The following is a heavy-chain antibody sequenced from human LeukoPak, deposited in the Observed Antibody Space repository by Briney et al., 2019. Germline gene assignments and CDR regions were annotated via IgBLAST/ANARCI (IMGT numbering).Heavy chain of an antibody. CDR3: ARGVPGWTSYQLLSRGGTDYYYYYYMDV. CDR2: INHSGST. D-gene: IGHD2-2*01. CDR1: GGSFSGYY. J-gene: IGHJ6*03. Sequence: PSETLSLTCAVYGGSFSGYYWSWIRQPPGKGLEWIGEINHSGSTNYNPSLKSRVTISVDTSKNQFSLKLSSVTAADTAVYYCARGVPGWTSYQLLSRGGTDYYYYYYMDVWGKGTTVTVSS. V-gene: IGHV4-34*01.